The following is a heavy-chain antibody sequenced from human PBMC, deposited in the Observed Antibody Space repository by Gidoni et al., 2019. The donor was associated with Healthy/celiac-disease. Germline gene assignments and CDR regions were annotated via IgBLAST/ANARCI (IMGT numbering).Heavy chain of an antibody. CDR1: GFTFADSV. CDR2: ISWNSGNI. V-gene: IGHV3-9*01. J-gene: IGHJ5*02. Sequence: EVQLVESGGGLVQPGRSRRLSCAASGFTFADSVMHWVRQAPGKGLEWVAGISWNSGNIGYADYVKGRFTISRDNAKNSLYLQMNSLRTEDAAFYYCANCPYSSGWYGWFDPWGQGTRVTVSS. CDR3: ANCPYSSGWYGWFDP. D-gene: IGHD6-19*01.